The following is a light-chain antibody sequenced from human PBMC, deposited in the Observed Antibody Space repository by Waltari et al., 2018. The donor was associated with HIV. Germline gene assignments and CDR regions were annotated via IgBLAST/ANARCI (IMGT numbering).Light chain of an antibody. Sequence: QSALTQPASVSGSPGQSITISCTGTSSDVGGYNYVSWYQQHPGKAPKLMIYEVSNQPSGVSTRCSGSKSGNTASLTISRLQAEDEADYYCSSYTSSSTRVFGGGTKLTVL. V-gene: IGLV2-14*01. CDR1: SSDVGGYNY. CDR3: SSYTSSSTRV. CDR2: EVS. J-gene: IGLJ2*01.